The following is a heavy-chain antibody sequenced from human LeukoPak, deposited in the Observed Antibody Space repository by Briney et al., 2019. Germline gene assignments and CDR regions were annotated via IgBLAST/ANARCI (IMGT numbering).Heavy chain of an antibody. Sequence: SETLSLTCTVSGGSISSYYWNWIRQPAGKGLEWIGRIYTSGSTNYNPSLKSRVTMSVDTSRNQFSLKLTSVTAADTAVYYCARGFSYGDYAWFDPWGQGTLVTVSS. CDR3: ARGFSYGDYAWFDP. D-gene: IGHD4-17*01. V-gene: IGHV4-4*07. J-gene: IGHJ5*02. CDR1: GGSISSYY. CDR2: IYTSGST.